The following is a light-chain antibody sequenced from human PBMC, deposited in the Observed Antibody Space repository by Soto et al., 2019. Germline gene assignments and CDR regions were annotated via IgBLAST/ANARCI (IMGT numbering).Light chain of an antibody. CDR1: STDVGGYNY. CDR3: SSYTRDKTVL. Sequence: QTVVTQPASVSGSPGQSITISCTGSSTDVGGYNYVSWHQQHPGKAPKLMIFDVTKRPSGVSNRFSGSKSGDTASLTISGLQAEDEADYYCSSYTRDKTVLFGGGTQLTVL. CDR2: DVT. J-gene: IGLJ2*01. V-gene: IGLV2-14*03.